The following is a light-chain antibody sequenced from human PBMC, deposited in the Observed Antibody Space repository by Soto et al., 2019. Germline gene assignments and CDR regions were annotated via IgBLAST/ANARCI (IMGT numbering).Light chain of an antibody. CDR2: DAS. CDR3: QQYNSYSRNT. CDR1: QSISSW. Sequence: DIQMTQSPSTLSASVEDRVTITCRASQSISSWLAWYQQKPGKAPKLLIYDASSLESGVPSRFSGSGSGTEFTLTISSLQPDDFATYYCQQYNSYSRNTFGQGTKLEIK. V-gene: IGKV1-5*01. J-gene: IGKJ2*01.